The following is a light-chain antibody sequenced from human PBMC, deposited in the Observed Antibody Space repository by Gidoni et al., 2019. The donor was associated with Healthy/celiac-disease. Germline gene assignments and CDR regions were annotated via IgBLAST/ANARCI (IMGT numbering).Light chain of an antibody. Sequence: EIVMTQSPATLSVSPGERATLSCRASQSVSSNLAWYQQKPGQAPRLLIYSASTRATGIPARFSGSGSGTEFTLTISSLQSEDFAVYYCQQYNNWPPMYTFGQXTKLEIK. CDR2: SAS. CDR1: QSVSSN. J-gene: IGKJ2*01. CDR3: QQYNNWPPMYT. V-gene: IGKV3-15*01.